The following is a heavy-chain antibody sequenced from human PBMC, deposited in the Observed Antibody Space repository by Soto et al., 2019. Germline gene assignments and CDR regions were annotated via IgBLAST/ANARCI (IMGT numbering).Heavy chain of an antibody. CDR3: ASVTFGGVVLAH. V-gene: IGHV4-59*01. Sequence: SETLSLTCTVSAASFSKYYWTWIRQPPGKGLEWIGYVYFNGNTNYDPSLKRRVSISIDTSKNQISLTLNSVTAADTAVYYCASVTFGGVVLAHWGQGTLVTVSS. J-gene: IGHJ4*02. CDR1: AASFSKYY. D-gene: IGHD3-16*01. CDR2: VYFNGNT.